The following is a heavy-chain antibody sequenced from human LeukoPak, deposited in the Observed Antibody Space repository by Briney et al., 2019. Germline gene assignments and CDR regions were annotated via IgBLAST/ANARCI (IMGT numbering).Heavy chain of an antibody. Sequence: ASVKVSCKASGGTFSSYAISWVRQAPGQGLEWMGRIIPILGIANYAQKFLGRVTITADKSTSTAYMELSSLRSGDTAVYYCARDREQWLPRPGGLDYWGQGTLVTVSS. J-gene: IGHJ4*02. CDR1: GGTFSSYA. CDR2: IIPILGIA. V-gene: IGHV1-69*04. CDR3: ARDREQWLPRPGGLDY. D-gene: IGHD6-19*01.